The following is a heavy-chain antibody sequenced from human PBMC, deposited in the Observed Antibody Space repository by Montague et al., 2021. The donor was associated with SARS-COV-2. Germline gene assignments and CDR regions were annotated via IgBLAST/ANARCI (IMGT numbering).Heavy chain of an antibody. D-gene: IGHD5-12*01. J-gene: IGHJ4*02. CDR2: IDWDDDK. CDR3: VRLRPVGSLSGYMYSFDY. CDR1: GFSLSTNGMC. V-gene: IGHV2-70*11. Sequence: VKPTQTLTLTCTFSGFSLSTNGMCVSWIRQPPGKALEWLARIDWDDDKYYSTSLETRLTISKDTSKNQVVLTMTNMDPVDTAIYYCVRLRPVGSLSGYMYSFDYWGLGTPVTVSS.